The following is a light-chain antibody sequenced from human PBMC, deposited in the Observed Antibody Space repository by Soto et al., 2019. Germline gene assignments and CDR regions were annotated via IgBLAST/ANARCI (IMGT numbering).Light chain of an antibody. V-gene: IGLV2-14*01. CDR3: SSYTSSSTLVV. J-gene: IGLJ2*01. Sequence: QSALTQPASVSGSPRQSITISCTGTSSDVGGYNYVSWYQQHPGKAPKLMIYDVSNRPSGVSNRFSGSKSGNTASLTISGLQSEDEADYYCSSYTSSSTLVVFCGGTKVTVL. CDR2: DVS. CDR1: SSDVGGYNY.